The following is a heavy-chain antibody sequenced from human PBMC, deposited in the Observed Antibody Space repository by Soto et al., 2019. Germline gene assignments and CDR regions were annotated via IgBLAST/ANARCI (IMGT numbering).Heavy chain of an antibody. CDR3: AKDTNSYYYDMDV. D-gene: IGHD2-2*01. CDR1: GFTFSNYW. Sequence: GGSLRLSCAASGFTFSNYWIHWVRQAPGKGLEWVSRIYGDGSITMYADSVKGRFTISRDNSKNTLYLQMNSLRAEDTAVYYCAKDTNSYYYDMDVWGQGTSVTVSS. CDR2: IYGDGSIT. J-gene: IGHJ6*02. V-gene: IGHV3-74*03.